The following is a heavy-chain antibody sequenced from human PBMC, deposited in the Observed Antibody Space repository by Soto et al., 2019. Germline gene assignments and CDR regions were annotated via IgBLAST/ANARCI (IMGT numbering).Heavy chain of an antibody. D-gene: IGHD3-22*01. CDR3: ASSRVTYYYDRRAFDI. CDR2: IIPIFGTA. Sequence: QVQLVQSGAEVKKPGSSVKVSCKASGGTFSSYAISWVRQAPGQGLEWMGGIIPIFGTANYAQKFHGRVTITAYESTSTAYMELSSLRSEDTAVYYCASSRVTYYYDRRAFDIWGQGTMVTVSS. CDR1: GGTFSSYA. J-gene: IGHJ3*02. V-gene: IGHV1-69*01.